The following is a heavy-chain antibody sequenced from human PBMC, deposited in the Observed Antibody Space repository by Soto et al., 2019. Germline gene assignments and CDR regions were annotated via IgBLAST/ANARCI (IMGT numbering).Heavy chain of an antibody. CDR1: GGTFSSYT. J-gene: IGHJ3*02. CDR3: ARGRREYAFDI. V-gene: IGHV1-69*02. CDR2: IIPILGIA. Sequence: ASVKVSCKASGGTFSSYTISWVRQAPGQGLEWMGRIIPILGIANYAQKFQGRVTITADKSTSTAYMELSSLRAEDTAVYYCARGRREYAFDIWGQGTMVTVSS.